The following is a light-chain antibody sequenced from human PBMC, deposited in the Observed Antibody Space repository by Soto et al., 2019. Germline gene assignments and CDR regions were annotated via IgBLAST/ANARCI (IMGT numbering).Light chain of an antibody. CDR3: QQYGSSPLFT. CDR2: GAS. V-gene: IGKV3-20*01. Sequence: EIVLTQSPGTLSLSPGEIATLACRASQSVSSSYLAWYQQKPGQAPRLLIYGASSRATGIPDRFSGSGSGTDFTLTISRLEPEDFAVYYCQQYGSSPLFTFGPGTKLDIK. CDR1: QSVSSSY. J-gene: IGKJ3*01.